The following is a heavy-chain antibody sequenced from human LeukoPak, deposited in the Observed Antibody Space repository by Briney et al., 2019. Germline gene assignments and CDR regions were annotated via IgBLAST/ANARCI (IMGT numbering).Heavy chain of an antibody. CDR3: ARGVVPAATHNWFDP. J-gene: IGHJ5*02. CDR2: IIPIFGTA. Sequence: SVKVSCKASGGTFSSYAISWVRQAPGQGLEWMGGIIPIFGTANYAQKFQGRVTITADESTSTAYMELSSLRSEDTAVYYCARGVVPAATHNWFDPWGQGTLVTVSS. D-gene: IGHD2-2*01. V-gene: IGHV1-69*13. CDR1: GGTFSSYA.